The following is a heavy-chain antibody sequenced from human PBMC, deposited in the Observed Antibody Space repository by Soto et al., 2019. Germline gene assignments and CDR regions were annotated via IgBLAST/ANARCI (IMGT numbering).Heavy chain of an antibody. CDR3: ASQRLYDSSSYPFEY. J-gene: IGHJ4*02. D-gene: IGHD3-22*01. CDR2: IYYRGTT. CDR1: GGSISSYY. Sequence: PSETLSLTCTVSGGSISSYYWSWVRQPPGKGPEWIGYIYYRGTTNYNPSLKSRVTISVDTSKSQFSLKLSSVTAADTAVYYCASQRLYDSSSYPFEYWGQGTLVTVSS. V-gene: IGHV4-59*01.